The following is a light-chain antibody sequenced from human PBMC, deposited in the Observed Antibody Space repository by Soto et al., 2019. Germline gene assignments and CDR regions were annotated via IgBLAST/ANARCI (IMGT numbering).Light chain of an antibody. Sequence: TQSPSSLSASVGGRVALSCRASQNVSEHLAWYQQKPGQPPRLLXYHASSRPTDIPARFSGSGSGTDFTLTISSLEPEDFALYYCQQRSNWPITFGQGTRLEIK. CDR2: HAS. J-gene: IGKJ5*01. CDR3: QQRSNWPIT. CDR1: QNVSEH. V-gene: IGKV3-11*01.